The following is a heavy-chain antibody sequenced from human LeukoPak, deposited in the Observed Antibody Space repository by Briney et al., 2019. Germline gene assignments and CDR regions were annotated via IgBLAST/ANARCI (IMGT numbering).Heavy chain of an antibody. D-gene: IGHD2-2*02. V-gene: IGHV3-23*01. CDR3: AKAGRVVPAAILDY. CDR2: ISGSGGST. J-gene: IGHJ4*02. CDR1: GFPFSSYA. Sequence: GGSLRLSCAASGFPFSSYAMSWVRQAPGKGLEWVSAISGSGGSTYYADSVKGRFTISRDNSKNTLYLQMNSLRAEDTAVYYCAKAGRVVPAAILDYWGQGTLVTVSS.